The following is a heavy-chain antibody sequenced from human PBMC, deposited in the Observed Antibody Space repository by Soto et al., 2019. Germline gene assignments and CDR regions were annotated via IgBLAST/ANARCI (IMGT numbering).Heavy chain of an antibody. Sequence: SETLSLTCAVSGGSISSSNWWSWVRQPPGKGLEWIGEIYHSGSTNYNPSLKSRVTISVDKSKNQFSLKLSSVTAADTAVYYCARTDGYYYGSGSYWFWFDPWGQGTLVTVS. CDR1: GGSISSSNW. J-gene: IGHJ5*02. V-gene: IGHV4-4*02. D-gene: IGHD3-10*01. CDR2: IYHSGST. CDR3: ARTDGYYYGSGSYWFWFDP.